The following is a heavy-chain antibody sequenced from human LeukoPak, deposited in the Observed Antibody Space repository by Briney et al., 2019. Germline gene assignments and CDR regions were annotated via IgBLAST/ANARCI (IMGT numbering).Heavy chain of an antibody. CDR1: GGCFSGYY. D-gene: IGHD6-13*01. CDR3: AREAYSSSWGYGMDV. Sequence: SDTMSLTCAVYGGCFSGYYWSWIRHPPGKGLEWIGEINHSGSTNYNPSLRSRVSISVGTSKDQFSLKLSPVTAAYTAVYYCAREAYSSSWGYGMDVWGKGPTVTVSS. J-gene: IGHJ6*04. V-gene: IGHV4-34*01. CDR2: INHSGST.